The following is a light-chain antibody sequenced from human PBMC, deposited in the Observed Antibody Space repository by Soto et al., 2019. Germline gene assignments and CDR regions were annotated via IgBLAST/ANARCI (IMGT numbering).Light chain of an antibody. CDR1: QSVSSSY. CDR2: GAS. V-gene: IGKV3D-15*01. CDR3: QQYNNWPFS. Sequence: PGERVTLSCRASQSVSSSYLTWYQQKPGQAPRLLIYGASTRATSIPARFSGTGSETDFTLTISGLQSEDSAVYFCQQYNNWPFSFGQGTRLEIK. J-gene: IGKJ5*01.